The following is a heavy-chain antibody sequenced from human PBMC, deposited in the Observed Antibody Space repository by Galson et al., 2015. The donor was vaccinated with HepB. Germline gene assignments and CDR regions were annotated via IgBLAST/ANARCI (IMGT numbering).Heavy chain of an antibody. Sequence: SVKVSCKASGSTFTSYAMNWVRQAPGQGLEWMGWINTNTGNPTYAQGFTGRFVFSLDTSVSTAYLQISSLKAEDTAVYYCARDRRGYYDSSGYYSYDAFDIWGQGTMVTVSS. CDR1: GSTFTSYA. J-gene: IGHJ3*02. CDR3: ARDRRGYYDSSGYYSYDAFDI. D-gene: IGHD3-22*01. CDR2: INTNTGNP. V-gene: IGHV7-4-1*02.